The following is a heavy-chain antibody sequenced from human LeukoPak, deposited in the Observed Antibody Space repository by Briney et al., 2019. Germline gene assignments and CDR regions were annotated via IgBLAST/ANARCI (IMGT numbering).Heavy chain of an antibody. Sequence: GGSLRLSCAASGFTFSSYSMNWVRQAPGKGLEWVSSISSSSSYIYYADSVKGRFTISRDNAKNSLYLQMNSLRAEDTAVYYCAKSGLAYYYDSSGYCTDYWGQGTLVTVSS. CDR3: AKSGLAYYYDSSGYCTDY. D-gene: IGHD3-22*01. CDR1: GFTFSSYS. CDR2: ISSSSSYI. V-gene: IGHV3-21*04. J-gene: IGHJ4*02.